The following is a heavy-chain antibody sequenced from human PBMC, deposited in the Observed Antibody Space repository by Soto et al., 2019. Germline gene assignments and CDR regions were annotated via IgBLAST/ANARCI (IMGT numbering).Heavy chain of an antibody. V-gene: IGHV1-46*01. J-gene: IGHJ4*02. D-gene: IGHD5-18*01. Sequence: SVKVSCKAPRYTFTSTYMQWVRQAPGQGLEWMGIINPSGGSTSYAQKFQGRVTMTRDTSTSTVYMELSSLRSEDTAVYYCARNVDTPMATWGQGSLVTASS. CDR2: INPSGGST. CDR1: RYTFTSTY. CDR3: ARNVDTPMAT.